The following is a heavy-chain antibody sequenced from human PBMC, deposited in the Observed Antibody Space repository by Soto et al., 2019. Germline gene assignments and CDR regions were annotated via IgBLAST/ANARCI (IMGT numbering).Heavy chain of an antibody. Sequence: EVQLVESGGGLIQSGGSLRLSCAASGFTVSSNYMNWVRQAPGKGLEWVSVIYSDNKTYYADSVKGRFTISRDKSKNTLYIQMNSLRAEDTAIYYCARGYWAGGMDVWGQGTTITFSS. CDR2: IYSDNKT. CDR3: ARGYWAGGMDV. CDR1: GFTVSSNY. D-gene: IGHD2-8*02. V-gene: IGHV3-53*01. J-gene: IGHJ6*02.